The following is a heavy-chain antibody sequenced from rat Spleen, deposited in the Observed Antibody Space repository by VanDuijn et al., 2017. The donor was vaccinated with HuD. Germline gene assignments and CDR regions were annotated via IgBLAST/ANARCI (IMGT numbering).Heavy chain of an antibody. CDR1: GFTFSNSG. J-gene: IGHJ2*01. V-gene: IGHV5-29*01. D-gene: IGHD1-9*01. CDR3: ARRLLRVYVRLYFDY. CDR2: ISYESSRT. Sequence: EVQLVESGGGLVQPGRSLKLSCAASGFTFSNSGMAWVRQAPTKGREWVATISYESSRTYDRDSVKGRFTITRDNAKSTLYLQIDSMRSEDTATYYCARRLLRVYVRLYFDYWGQGVMVTVSS.